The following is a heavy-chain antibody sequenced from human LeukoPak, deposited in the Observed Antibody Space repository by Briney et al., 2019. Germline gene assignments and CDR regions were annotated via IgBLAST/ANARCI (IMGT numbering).Heavy chain of an antibody. CDR1: RFTFSSYW. V-gene: IGHV3-7*05. CDR2: IKQDGGEK. CDR3: ARDVGYDSSGSYPYYFDY. D-gene: IGHD3-22*01. Sequence: AGSLPLSCAASRFTFSSYWMTWVRQAPGKGLEWVANIKQDGGEKHYVDSVQGRFTISRDNAKNSLYLQMNSLRAEDTAVYYCARDVGYDSSGSYPYYFDYWGIRIIVSVSS. J-gene: IGHJ4*03.